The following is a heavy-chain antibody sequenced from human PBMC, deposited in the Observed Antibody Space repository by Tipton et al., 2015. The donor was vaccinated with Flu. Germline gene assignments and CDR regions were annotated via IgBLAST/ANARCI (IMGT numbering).Heavy chain of an antibody. V-gene: IGHV4-4*07. J-gene: IGHJ4*02. Sequence: TLSLTCTVAGGSMSSYYWSWIRQPAGKGLEWIGRMYTSGSTNYNPSLRSRVTMSVDTSKNHFSLKLSSVTAADTAVYYCARGSGSGTYMIFDHWGQGTLVTVSS. D-gene: IGHD3-10*01. CDR3: ARGSGSGTYMIFDH. CDR1: GGSMSSYY. CDR2: MYTSGST.